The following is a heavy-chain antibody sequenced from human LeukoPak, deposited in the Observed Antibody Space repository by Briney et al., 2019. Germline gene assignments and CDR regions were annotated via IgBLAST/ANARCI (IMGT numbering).Heavy chain of an antibody. CDR1: GYTFTSYG. J-gene: IGHJ6*02. V-gene: IGHV1-18*01. CDR3: ARYTSDTAMVYGMDV. Sequence: ASVKVSCKASGYTFTSYGISWVRQAPGQGLEWMGWISAYNGNTNYPQKLQGRVTMTTDTSTSTAYMELRSLRSDDTAVYYCARYTSDTAMVYGMDVWGQGTTVTVSS. D-gene: IGHD5-18*01. CDR2: ISAYNGNT.